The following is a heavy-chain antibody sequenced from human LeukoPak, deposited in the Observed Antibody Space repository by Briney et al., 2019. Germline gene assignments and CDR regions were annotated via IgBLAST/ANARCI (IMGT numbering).Heavy chain of an antibody. CDR2: IIPIFGTA. J-gene: IGHJ4*02. CDR3: AADPGYSYGSGTDY. CDR1: GGTFSSYA. D-gene: IGHD5-18*01. Sequence: ASVKVSCKASGGTFSSYAISWVRQAPGQGREWMGGIIPIFGTANYAQKFQGRVTITADESTSTAYMELSSLRSEDTAVYYCAADPGYSYGSGTDYWGQGTLVTVSS. V-gene: IGHV1-69*13.